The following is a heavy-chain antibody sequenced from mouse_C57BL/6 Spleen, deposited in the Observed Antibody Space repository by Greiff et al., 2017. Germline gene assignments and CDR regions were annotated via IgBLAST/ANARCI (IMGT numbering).Heavy chain of an antibody. CDR3: AISLLYPYWYSGV. D-gene: IGHD2-10*01. J-gene: IGHJ1*03. Sequence: VQLQQPGAELVKPGASVKVSCKASGYTFTSYWMHWVKQRPGQGLEWIGRIHPSDSGTNYNQKFKGKATLTVDNSSSSAYMQFSSLTSEDSAIYYCAISLLYPYWYSGVWGTGTTVTVSS. V-gene: IGHV1-74*01. CDR2: IHPSDSGT. CDR1: GYTFTSYW.